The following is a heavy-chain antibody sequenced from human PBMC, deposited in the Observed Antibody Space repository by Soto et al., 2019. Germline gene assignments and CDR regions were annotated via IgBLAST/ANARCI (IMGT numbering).Heavy chain of an antibody. J-gene: IGHJ5*02. CDR1: GFPFSSYG. V-gene: IGHV3-30*18. D-gene: IGHD6-13*01. Sequence: GGSLRLSCAASGFPFSSYGMHWVRQAPGKGLEWVAVISYDGSNKYYADSVEGRFTISRDNSKNTLYLQMNSLRAEDTAVYYCAKQYSSSWSRFDPWGQGTLVTVSS. CDR2: ISYDGSNK. CDR3: AKQYSSSWSRFDP.